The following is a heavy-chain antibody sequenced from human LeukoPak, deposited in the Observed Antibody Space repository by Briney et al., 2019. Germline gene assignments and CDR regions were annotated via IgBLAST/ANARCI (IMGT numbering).Heavy chain of an antibody. V-gene: IGHV4-59*01. CDR1: GGSISSYY. D-gene: IGHD3-10*01. CDR3: ARVCREYYCDY. Sequence: PSETLSLTCTVSGGSISSYYWSWIRQPPGKGLEWIGYIYYSGSTNYNPSLKSRVTISVDTSKNQFTLELGSVTAADTAVYYCARVCREYYCDYGGEGTLVSVPS. CDR2: IYYSGST. J-gene: IGHJ4*02.